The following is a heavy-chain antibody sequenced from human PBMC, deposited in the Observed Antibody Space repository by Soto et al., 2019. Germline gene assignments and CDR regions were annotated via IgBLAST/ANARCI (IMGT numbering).Heavy chain of an antibody. D-gene: IGHD2-2*01. J-gene: IGHJ6*03. CDR1: GFTFDDYA. CDR3: AKDSSYCSSISCHEGYMDV. CDR2: ISWNSGSI. Sequence: GGSLRLSCAASGFTFDDYAMHWVRQAPGKGLEWVSGISWNSGSIGYADSVKGRFTISRDNAKNSLYLQMNSLRAEDTALYYCAKDSSYCSSISCHEGYMDVWGKGTTVTVSS. V-gene: IGHV3-9*01.